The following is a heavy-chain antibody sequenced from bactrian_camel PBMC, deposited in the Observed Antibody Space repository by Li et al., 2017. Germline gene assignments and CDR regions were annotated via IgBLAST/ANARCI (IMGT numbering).Heavy chain of an antibody. D-gene: IGHD3*01. CDR1: GASYSTPC. V-gene: IGHV3S6*01. Sequence: HVQLVESGGGSAQAGGSLRLACTASGASYSTPCMAWFRRARGKEREVVGVRYMDTSNGWIADAVKGRFTISKDNSRNTLYLQMNDLKPEDTAMYYCAAGSYSIGYRCFYRNWGQGTQVTVS. J-gene: IGHJ4*01. CDR3: AAGSYSIGYRCFYRN. CDR2: RYMDTSNG.